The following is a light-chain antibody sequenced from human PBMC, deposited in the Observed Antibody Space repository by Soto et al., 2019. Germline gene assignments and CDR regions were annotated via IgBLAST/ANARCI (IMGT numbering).Light chain of an antibody. Sequence: EIGMTQSPATLSVSPGGRATLSCRASQRFGSNLAWYQPKPGQVPRLLFDGSSTRATGIPARFSGSGSGTEFTLTISSLQSEAFAVYCCQQYNNWPRTFGQGTKVDIK. J-gene: IGKJ1*01. CDR2: GSS. CDR3: QQYNNWPRT. CDR1: QRFGSN. V-gene: IGKV3-15*01.